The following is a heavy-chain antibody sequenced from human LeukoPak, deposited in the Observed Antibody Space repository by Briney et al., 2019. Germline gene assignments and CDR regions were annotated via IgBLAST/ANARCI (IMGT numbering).Heavy chain of an antibody. D-gene: IGHD3-10*01. CDR1: GFSVNNNY. V-gene: IGHV3-53*01. Sequence: GGSLSLSCAASGFSVNNNYMNWVRPAPGKGLEWVSAIYNAGTTYYADSVKGRFTISRDSSKNTLYLQMNSLRAEDTAVYYCAGGTYYGSGSRPGYLDYWGLGTLVTVSS. CDR3: AGGTYYGSGSRPGYLDY. CDR2: IYNAGTT. J-gene: IGHJ4*02.